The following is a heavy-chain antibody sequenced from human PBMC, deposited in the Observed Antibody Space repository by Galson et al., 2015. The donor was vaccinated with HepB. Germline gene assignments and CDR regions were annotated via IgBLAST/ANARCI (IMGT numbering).Heavy chain of an antibody. D-gene: IGHD5-18*01. J-gene: IGHJ4*02. CDR1: GDSFSSYT. CDR3: AREAYADKTMVTPFDY. V-gene: IGHV1-69*06. Sequence: SVKVSCKASGDSFSSYTIRWVRQAPGQGLEWLGGISPIFGTANYAQKFQGRVRITADKSTSTAYMELSSLRFEDTAVYYCAREAYADKTMVTPFDYWGQGTLITVSS. CDR2: ISPIFGTA.